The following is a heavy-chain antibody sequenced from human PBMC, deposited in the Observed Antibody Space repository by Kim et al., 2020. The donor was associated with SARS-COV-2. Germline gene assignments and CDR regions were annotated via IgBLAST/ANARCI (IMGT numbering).Heavy chain of an antibody. CDR3: ARDRGVSGSKGGHYFDY. CDR2: IWYDGSNK. J-gene: IGHJ4*02. Sequence: GGSLRLSCAASGFTFSNHGMHWVRQAPGKGLEWMAVIWYDGSNKYYADSVKGRFTISRDNSKNTLYLQMNSLRAEDTAVYYCARDRGVSGSKGGHYFDYWGQGTLVTVSS. D-gene: IGHD3-10*01. V-gene: IGHV3-33*01. CDR1: GFTFSNHG.